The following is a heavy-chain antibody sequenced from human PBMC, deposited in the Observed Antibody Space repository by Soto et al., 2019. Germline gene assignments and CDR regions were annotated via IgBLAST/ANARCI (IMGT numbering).Heavy chain of an antibody. CDR3: AREYTAWPLAYGLDV. CDR1: GFPCSTYS. D-gene: IGHD2-2*02. V-gene: IGHV3-21*01. J-gene: IGHJ6*02. Sequence: ALGLSCVGSGFPCSTYSINWVRQAPGKGLEWVSSISSRSDIYYADSVKGRFTISRDNAKNSVSLQMNSLRAEDTAVYYCAREYTAWPLAYGLDVWGQGTTVTVSS. CDR2: ISSRSDI.